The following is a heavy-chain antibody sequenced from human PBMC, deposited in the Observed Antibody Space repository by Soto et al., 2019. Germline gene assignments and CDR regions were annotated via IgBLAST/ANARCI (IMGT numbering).Heavy chain of an antibody. CDR2: ISWNSGSI. Sequence: PGGSLRLSCAASGFTFDDYAMHWVRQAPGKGLEWVSGISWNSGSIGYADSVKGRFTISRDNAKNSLYLQMNSLRAEDTALYYCAKAPRSGWVEMATTFQHWGQGTLVTVSS. J-gene: IGHJ1*01. V-gene: IGHV3-9*01. CDR3: AKAPRSGWVEMATTFQH. D-gene: IGHD5-12*01. CDR1: GFTFDDYA.